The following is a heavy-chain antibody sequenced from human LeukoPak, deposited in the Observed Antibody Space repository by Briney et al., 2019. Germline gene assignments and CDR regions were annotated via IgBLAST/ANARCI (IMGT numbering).Heavy chain of an antibody. CDR3: AKDLSLERLYDYYGMDV. Sequence: GGSLRLSCAVSGFTFSSYGMYWVRQAPGKGLEWVAVISYDGSNKYYTDSVKGRFTISRDNSKDTLYLQMNSLRAEDTAVYYCAKDLSLERLYDYYGMDVWGQGTTVTVSS. D-gene: IGHD1-1*01. CDR2: ISYDGSNK. V-gene: IGHV3-30*18. J-gene: IGHJ6*02. CDR1: GFTFSSYG.